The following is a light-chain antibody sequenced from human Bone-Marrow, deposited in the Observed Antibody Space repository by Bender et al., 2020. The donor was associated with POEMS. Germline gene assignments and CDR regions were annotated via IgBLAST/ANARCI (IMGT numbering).Light chain of an antibody. CDR3: SAYTSTSTPYV. J-gene: IGLJ1*01. Sequence: QSALTQPASVSGSPGQSITISCTGTSTDVGGYNSVSWYQQHPGKAPKLVIFDVFDRPSGVSDRFSGSKSGNTASLSISGLQAEDEADYYCSAYTSTSTPYVFGTGTRVTVL. CDR2: DVF. V-gene: IGLV2-14*01. CDR1: STDVGGYNS.